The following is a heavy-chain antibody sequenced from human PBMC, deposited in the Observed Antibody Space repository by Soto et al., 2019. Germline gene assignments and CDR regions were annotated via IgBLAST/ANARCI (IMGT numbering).Heavy chain of an antibody. CDR2: IYTDDST. J-gene: IGHJ4*01. CDR1: GFPVSSNY. CDR3: VKDRSSKSRYFGGDY. D-gene: IGHD3-9*01. Sequence: GGSLRLSCAASGFPVSSNYMSWVRQAPGKGLEWLSVIYTDDSTYYADSVKGRFTISRHNSKNTLYLQMSSLRGDDTAVYYCVKDRSSKSRYFGGDYWGQGTLVTVSS. V-gene: IGHV3-53*04.